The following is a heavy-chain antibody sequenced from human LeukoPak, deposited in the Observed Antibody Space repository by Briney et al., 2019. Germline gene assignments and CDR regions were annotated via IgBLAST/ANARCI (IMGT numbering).Heavy chain of an antibody. CDR3: ARGGYYGSGNDFRFDP. D-gene: IGHD3-10*01. Sequence: SETLFLTCTVSGGSISSGIDYLSWIRQPAGKGLECIGRGYTSGSTNYNPSLKSRVTISVDTSKNQFSLKLRSVTAADTAVYYCARGGYYGSGNDFRFDPWGQGTLVTVSS. CDR2: GYTSGST. CDR1: GGSISSGIDY. V-gene: IGHV4-61*02. J-gene: IGHJ5*02.